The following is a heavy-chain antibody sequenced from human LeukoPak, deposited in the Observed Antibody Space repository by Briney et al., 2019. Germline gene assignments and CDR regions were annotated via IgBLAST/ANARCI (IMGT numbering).Heavy chain of an antibody. CDR3: ASHRESSSSWIIDY. J-gene: IGHJ4*02. V-gene: IGHV5-51*01. Sequence: GASRQISCKGSGLGFTTYWSGGGRQMPGKGLEGRGSIYPGDADIRYSPSFKGEVTISGDKSIRTPYLQWSSLKASDTAMYYCASHRESSSSWIIDYWGQGTLVTVSS. CDR2: IYPGDADI. CDR1: GLGFTTYW. D-gene: IGHD6-13*01.